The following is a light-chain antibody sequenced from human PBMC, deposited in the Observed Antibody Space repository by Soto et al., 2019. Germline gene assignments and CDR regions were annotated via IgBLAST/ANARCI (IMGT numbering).Light chain of an antibody. CDR2: DAS. CDR1: QSISTG. J-gene: IGKJ1*01. Sequence: DIQMTQSPSTLSGSVGDRVTITCRASQSISTGLAWYQQKPGKAPNLLIYDASTLESGVPSRFSGSGSGTEFTLTISCLQPDDFATYYCQHYSTVWAFGQGTKVDIK. CDR3: QHYSTVWA. V-gene: IGKV1-5*01.